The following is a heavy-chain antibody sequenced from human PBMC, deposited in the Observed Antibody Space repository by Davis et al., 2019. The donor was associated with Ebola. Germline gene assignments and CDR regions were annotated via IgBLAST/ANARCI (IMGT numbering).Heavy chain of an antibody. Sequence: SVKVSCKASGGTFSSYAISWVRQAPGQGLEWMGGIIPIFGTANYAQKFQGRVTITADESTSTAYMELSSLRSEDTAVYYCAISPQNYYDSSGYYLPWYFDLWGRGTLVTVSS. V-gene: IGHV1-69*13. CDR3: AISPQNYYDSSGYYLPWYFDL. J-gene: IGHJ2*01. D-gene: IGHD3-22*01. CDR1: GGTFSSYA. CDR2: IIPIFGTA.